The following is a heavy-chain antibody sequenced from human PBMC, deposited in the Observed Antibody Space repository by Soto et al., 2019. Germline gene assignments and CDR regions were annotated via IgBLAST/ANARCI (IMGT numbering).Heavy chain of an antibody. D-gene: IGHD6-13*01. V-gene: IGHV3-21*01. CDR2: ISNGGDYI. Sequence: EVQVVESGGGLVKPGGSLRLSCTASGSPFSTYGMNWVRQAPGKGLEWVSSISNGGDYIYYADSVQGRFTISRDNAKNSLYLQMSSLRVEDTAAYFCARDESAGSSIRYWGQGTLVTVSS. CDR1: GSPFSTYG. CDR3: ARDESAGSSIRY. J-gene: IGHJ4*02.